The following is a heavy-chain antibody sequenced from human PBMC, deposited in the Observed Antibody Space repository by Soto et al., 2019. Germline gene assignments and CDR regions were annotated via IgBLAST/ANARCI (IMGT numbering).Heavy chain of an antibody. Sequence: SETLSLTCSVSGASLLSSYWSWVRQPAGKGLEWIGHIFSSGRTSYNPPLKSRLTMSIDTSKNLFSLNLSSVTAADTAVYYCAKGWDVKYFDKWGQGTLVTVSS. V-gene: IGHV4-4*07. D-gene: IGHD1-26*01. CDR3: AKGWDVKYFDK. J-gene: IGHJ4*02. CDR2: IFSSGRT. CDR1: GASLLSSY.